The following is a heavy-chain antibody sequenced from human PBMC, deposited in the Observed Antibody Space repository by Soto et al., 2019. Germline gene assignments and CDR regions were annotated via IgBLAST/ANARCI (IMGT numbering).Heavy chain of an antibody. J-gene: IGHJ5*01. V-gene: IGHV4-30-4*01. CDR3: ARFTGDGENWFDP. CDR1: GGSISSSDYY. CDR2: IYYSGST. Sequence: SETLCLTCTVSGGSISSSDYYWSWIRQPPGKGLEWIGYIYYSGSTYYNPALKSRVAISVDTSKNQFSLKFNSVTAADTAVYYCARFTGDGENWFDPWGQGTLVTVSS. D-gene: IGHD4-17*01.